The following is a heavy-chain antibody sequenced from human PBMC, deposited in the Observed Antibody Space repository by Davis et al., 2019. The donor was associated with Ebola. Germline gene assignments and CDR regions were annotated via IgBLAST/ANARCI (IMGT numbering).Heavy chain of an antibody. CDR1: GGTFSSYA. V-gene: IGHV1-69*06. CDR2: IIPIFGTA. CDR3: ARDNPYMVQGVYYYGMDV. Sequence: AASVKVSCKASGGTFSSYAISWVRQAPGQGLEWMGGIIPIFGTANYAQKFQGRVTITADKSTSTAYMELSSLRSEDTAVYYCARDNPYMVQGVYYYGMDVWGQGTTVTVSS. D-gene: IGHD3-10*01. J-gene: IGHJ6*02.